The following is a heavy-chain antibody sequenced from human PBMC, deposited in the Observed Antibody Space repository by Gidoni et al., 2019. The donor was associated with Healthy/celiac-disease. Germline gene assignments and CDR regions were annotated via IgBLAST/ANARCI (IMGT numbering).Heavy chain of an antibody. Sequence: EVQLVESGGGLVKPGGSLRLSCAASGFTFSSYSMNWVRQAPGKGLEWVSSISRSSSDIYYADSVKGRFTISRDNAKNPLYLQMNSLRAEDAAVYYCARDRSGSYYEGYFDYWGQGTLVTVSS. J-gene: IGHJ4*02. CDR2: ISRSSSDI. V-gene: IGHV3-21*01. D-gene: IGHD1-26*01. CDR1: GFTFSSYS. CDR3: ARDRSGSYYEGYFDY.